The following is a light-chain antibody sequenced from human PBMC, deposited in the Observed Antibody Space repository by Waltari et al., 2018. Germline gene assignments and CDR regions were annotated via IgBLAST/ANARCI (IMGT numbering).Light chain of an antibody. Sequence: DIVMTQSPDSLAVFLGERATISCKSSQSLLYSSNNKKFLAWYQQKPRQPPKLLIYWASTRASGVPDRFRASESGTDFSLTISSLQAEDVAVYYCHQYYTTPFTFGPGTRVDIK. V-gene: IGKV4-1*01. J-gene: IGKJ3*01. CDR1: QSLLYSSNNKKF. CDR3: HQYYTTPFT. CDR2: WAS.